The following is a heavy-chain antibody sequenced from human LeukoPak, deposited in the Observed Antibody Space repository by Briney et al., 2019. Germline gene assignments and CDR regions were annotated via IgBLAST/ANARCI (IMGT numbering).Heavy chain of an antibody. CDR1: GGSISSYY. D-gene: IGHD6-19*01. CDR2: IYTSGST. V-gene: IGHV4-4*07. CDR3: ARETAVAGTDYYYGMDV. Sequence: PSETLSLTCTVPGGSISSYYWSWIRQPAGKGLEWIGRIYTSGSTNYNPSLKSRVTMSVDTSKNQFSLKLSSVTAADTAVYYCARETAVAGTDYYYGMDVWGQGTTVTVSS. J-gene: IGHJ6*02.